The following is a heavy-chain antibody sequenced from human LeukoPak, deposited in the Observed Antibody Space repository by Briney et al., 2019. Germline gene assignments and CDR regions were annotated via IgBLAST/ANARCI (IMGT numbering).Heavy chain of an antibody. D-gene: IGHD1-26*01. J-gene: IGHJ3*02. Sequence: GGSLRLSCAASGFTFSDYYMSWIRQAPGKGLEWVSYISSSSSYTNYADSVKGRFTISRDNAKNSLYLQVNSLRAEDTAVYYCARDMNRVGATTGYAFDIWGQGTMVTVSS. CDR3: ARDMNRVGATTGYAFDI. V-gene: IGHV3-11*06. CDR2: ISSSSSYT. CDR1: GFTFSDYY.